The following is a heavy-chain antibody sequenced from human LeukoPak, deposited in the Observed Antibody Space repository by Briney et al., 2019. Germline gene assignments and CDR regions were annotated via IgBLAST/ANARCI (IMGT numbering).Heavy chain of an antibody. J-gene: IGHJ4*02. V-gene: IGHV3-48*02. CDR2: ISSSSSTI. CDR1: GFTFSSYS. D-gene: IGHD3-10*01. Sequence: GGSLRLSCAASGFTFSSYSMNWVRQAPGKGLEWVSYISSSSSTIYYADSVKGRFTISRDNAKTSLYLQMNSLRDEDTAVYYCARDRREYYYGSGSYYNGRPLDYWGQGTLVTVSS. CDR3: ARDRREYYYGSGSYYNGRPLDY.